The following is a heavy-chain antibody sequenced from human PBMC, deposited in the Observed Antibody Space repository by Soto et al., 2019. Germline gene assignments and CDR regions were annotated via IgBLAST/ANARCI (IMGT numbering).Heavy chain of an antibody. CDR3: ARDFGETKANYYYYMDV. CDR2: ISSSSSYI. D-gene: IGHD4-17*01. Sequence: GGSLRLSCAASGFTFSSDIMNWVRQAPGKGLEWVSSISSSSSYIYYADSVKGRFTISRDNAKNSLYLQMNSLRAEDTAVYYCARDFGETKANYYYYMDVWGKGTTVTVSS. CDR1: GFTFSSDI. V-gene: IGHV3-21*01. J-gene: IGHJ6*03.